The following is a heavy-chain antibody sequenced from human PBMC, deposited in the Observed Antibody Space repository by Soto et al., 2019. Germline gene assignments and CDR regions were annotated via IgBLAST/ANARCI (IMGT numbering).Heavy chain of an antibody. J-gene: IGHJ4*02. CDR3: AAEPRGYSYGKLDY. V-gene: IGHV1-58*01. CDR1: GFTFTSSA. D-gene: IGHD5-18*01. Sequence: QMQLVQSGPEVKKPGTSVKVSCKASGFTFTSSAVQWVRQARGQRLEWIGWIVVGSGNTNYAQKFQERVTITRDMSTTTAYMELSSLRYEDTAVYYCAAEPRGYSYGKLDYWGQGTLVTVSS. CDR2: IVVGSGNT.